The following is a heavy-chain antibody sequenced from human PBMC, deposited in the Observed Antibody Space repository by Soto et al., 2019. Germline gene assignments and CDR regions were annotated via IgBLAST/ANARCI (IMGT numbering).Heavy chain of an antibody. J-gene: IGHJ4*02. CDR2: IYYSGST. Sequence: RSLTCTVSGGSISSGGYYWSWIRQHPGKGLEWIGYIYYSGSTYYNPSLKSRVTISVDTSKNQFSLKLSSVTAADTAVYYCARYPFPLRYFDWPPLWGQGTLVTVSS. D-gene: IGHD3-9*01. CDR3: ARYPFPLRYFDWPPL. V-gene: IGHV4-31*03. CDR1: GGSISSGGYY.